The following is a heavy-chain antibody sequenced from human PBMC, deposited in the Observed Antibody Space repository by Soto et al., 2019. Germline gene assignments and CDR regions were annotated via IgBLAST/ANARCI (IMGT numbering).Heavy chain of an antibody. D-gene: IGHD2-21*02. J-gene: IGHJ4*02. V-gene: IGHV3-11*05. CDR2: ISPGSRYP. CDR1: GFTFGDSY. CDR3: TKDIRRNGDYGPHYFDY. Sequence: PGGSLRLSCAGSGFTFGDSYMSWIRQAPGKGLEWLSYISPGSRYPAYADSAKGRFTISRDNAKRSLYLQMNSLRAEDTALYYCTKDIRRNGDYGPHYFDYWGQGTLVTVSS.